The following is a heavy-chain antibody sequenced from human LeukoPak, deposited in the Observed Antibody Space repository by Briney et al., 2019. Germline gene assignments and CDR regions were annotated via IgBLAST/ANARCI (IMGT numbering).Heavy chain of an antibody. D-gene: IGHD5-18*01. J-gene: IGHJ3*02. Sequence: PSETLSPTCSVVGGSLTSSNQYWGWIRQPPGKGLEWIGSIYYSGRTYYNPSLKSRATISVDTSKNQFSRKLSSVTAADTAVYYCASPGQRGYSYDYSAFDIWGQGTMVTVSS. CDR2: IYYSGRT. V-gene: IGHV4-39*01. CDR3: ASPGQRGYSYDYSAFDI. CDR1: GGSLTSSNQY.